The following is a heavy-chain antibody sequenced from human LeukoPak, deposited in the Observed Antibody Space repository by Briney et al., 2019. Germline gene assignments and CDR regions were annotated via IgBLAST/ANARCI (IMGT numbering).Heavy chain of an antibody. CDR2: IYSGGNT. CDR1: GFTVSSNY. D-gene: IGHD3-22*01. CDR3: AIPGPDYYDSSGYYL. J-gene: IGHJ5*02. V-gene: IGHV3-53*05. Sequence: GGSLRLSCAASGFTVSSNYMSWVRQAPGKGLEWVSVIYSGGNTYYADSVKGRFTISRDNSKNTLYLQMNSLRADDTAVYYCAIPGPDYYDSSGYYLWGQGTLVTVSS.